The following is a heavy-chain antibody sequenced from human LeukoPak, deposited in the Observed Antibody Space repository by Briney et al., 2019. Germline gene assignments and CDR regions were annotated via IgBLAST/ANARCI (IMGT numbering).Heavy chain of an antibody. CDR2: MNSNSGNT. J-gene: IGHJ6*03. D-gene: IGHD6-19*01. V-gene: IGHV1-8*01. CDR3: ARAFTSSSSGWYGRGYYMDL. CDR1: GYTFTSYD. Sequence: ASVKVSCKASGYTFTSYDINWVRQATGQGLEWMGWMNSNSGNTGYAQKFQGRVTMTRNTSISTAYMELSSLRSEDTAVYYCARAFTSSSSGWYGRGYYMDLWGKGTTVTVSS.